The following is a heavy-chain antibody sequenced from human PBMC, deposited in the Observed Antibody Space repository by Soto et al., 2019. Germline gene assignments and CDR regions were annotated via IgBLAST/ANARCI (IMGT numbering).Heavy chain of an antibody. D-gene: IGHD5-18*01. CDR3: ARDTGYTFGSLNY. CDR1: GYTFTDYA. Sequence: HVELVQSGADVKKPGASVTISCKASGYTFTDYALHWVRQAPGQRLEWMGWMNAGVGDTLYSQKFQGRITITRDTSASTAYMELNSLKSEDTAIYYCARDTGYTFGSLNYWGPGTLVTVSS. J-gene: IGHJ4*02. V-gene: IGHV1-3*01. CDR2: MNAGVGDT.